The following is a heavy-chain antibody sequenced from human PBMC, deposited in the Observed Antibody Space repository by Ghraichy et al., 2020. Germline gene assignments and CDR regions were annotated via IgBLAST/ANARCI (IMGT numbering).Heavy chain of an antibody. V-gene: IGHV3-30*18. J-gene: IGHJ6*02. CDR3: AKDAWGYDYGDYWVPYGMDV. D-gene: IGHD4-17*01. Sequence: GGSLRLSCAASGFTFSSYGMHWVRQAPGKGLEWVAVISYDGSNKYYADSVKGRFTISRDNSKNTLYLQMNSLRAEDTAVYYCAKDAWGYDYGDYWVPYGMDVWGQGTTVTVSS. CDR1: GFTFSSYG. CDR2: ISYDGSNK.